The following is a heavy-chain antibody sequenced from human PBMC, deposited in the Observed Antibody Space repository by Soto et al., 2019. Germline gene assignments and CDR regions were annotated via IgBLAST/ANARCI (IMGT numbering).Heavy chain of an antibody. J-gene: IGHJ3*02. D-gene: IGHD3-9*01. CDR3: ARSGSGYNDAFDI. V-gene: IGHV3-21*01. Sequence: EVQLVESGGGLVKPGGSLRLSCVASGFTLRSYSMNWVRQAPGKGLEWVSYISTSSTYIYYADSVKGRFTISRDNAKNSLYLPMNSLRAEDTAVYYCARSGSGYNDAFDIWGQGTMVTVSS. CDR1: GFTLRSYS. CDR2: ISTSSTYI.